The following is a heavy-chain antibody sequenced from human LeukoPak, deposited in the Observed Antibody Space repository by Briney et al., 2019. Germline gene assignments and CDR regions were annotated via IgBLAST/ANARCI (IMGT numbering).Heavy chain of an antibody. J-gene: IGHJ4*02. CDR3: ARGVTGWFANEFDY. D-gene: IGHD3-10*01. CDR1: GYTFSNYG. V-gene: IGHV1-69*06. CDR2: IIPIFGTA. Sequence: SVKVSCKASGYTFSNYGISWVRQTPGQGLEWMGGIIPIFGTAKYAQKFQGRVTITADKSTSSAYMELSSLRSEDTAVYYCARGVTGWFANEFDYWGQGTLVTVSS.